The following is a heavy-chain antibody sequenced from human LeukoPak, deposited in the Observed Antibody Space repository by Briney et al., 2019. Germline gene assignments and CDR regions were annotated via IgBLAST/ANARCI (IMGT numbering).Heavy chain of an antibody. V-gene: IGHV1-18*01. CDR3: ARDRTYYYGSGEYDP. Sequence: ASVKVSCKASGYTFNSYDISWVRQAPGQGLGWMAWISTYNGNTNYALKVQGRATTTTDTSTSTAYMELRSLRSDDTAVYYCARDRTYYYGSGEYDPWGQGTLVTVSS. D-gene: IGHD3-10*01. CDR1: GYTFNSYD. J-gene: IGHJ5*02. CDR2: ISTYNGNT.